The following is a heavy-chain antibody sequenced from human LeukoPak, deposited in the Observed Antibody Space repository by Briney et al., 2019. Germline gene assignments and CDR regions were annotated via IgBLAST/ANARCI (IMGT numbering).Heavy chain of an antibody. CDR3: ARDPLDIVVVPAEKRGGGRYYYYYGMDV. CDR1: GFTFSDYY. CDR2: ISSSGSTI. J-gene: IGHJ6*02. Sequence: PGGSLRLSCAASGFTFSDYYMSWIRQAPGKGLEWVSYISSSGSTIYYADSVKGRFTISRDNAKNSLYLQMNSLRAEDTAVYYCARDPLDIVVVPAEKRGGGRYYYYYGMDVWGQGTTVTVSS. V-gene: IGHV3-11*01. D-gene: IGHD2-2*03.